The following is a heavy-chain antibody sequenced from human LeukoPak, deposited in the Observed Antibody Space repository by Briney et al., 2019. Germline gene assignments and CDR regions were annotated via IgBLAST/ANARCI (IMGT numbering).Heavy chain of an antibody. CDR3: ARSICSGGSCYPLDAFDI. J-gene: IGHJ3*02. CDR1: GGSISSGNY. CDR2: IYTSGST. Sequence: SQTLSLTCTVSGGSISSGNYWSWIRQPAGKGLEWIGRIYTSGSTNYNPSLKSRVTISVDTSKNQFSLKLSSVTAADTAVYYCARSICSGGSCYPLDAFDIWGQGTMVTVSS. D-gene: IGHD2-15*01. V-gene: IGHV4-61*02.